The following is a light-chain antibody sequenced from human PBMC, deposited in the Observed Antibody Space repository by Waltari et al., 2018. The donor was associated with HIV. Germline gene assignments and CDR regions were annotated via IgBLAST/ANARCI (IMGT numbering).Light chain of an antibody. Sequence: DIQMTQSPSSLSASVGDRVTITCQASQDITNYLNRYQQKPGKAPKLLIYDASSLETGVPSRFGGSGSGTDFTFTISSLQPEDIATYYCQQYDNLPLTFGGGTEVEIK. J-gene: IGKJ4*01. CDR2: DAS. CDR1: QDITNY. CDR3: QQYDNLPLT. V-gene: IGKV1-33*01.